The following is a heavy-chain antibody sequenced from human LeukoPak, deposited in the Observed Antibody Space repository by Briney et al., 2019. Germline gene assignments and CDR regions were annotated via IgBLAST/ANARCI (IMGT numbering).Heavy chain of an antibody. D-gene: IGHD2-15*01. CDR2: IYYSGST. J-gene: IGHJ5*02. CDR3: ARLLVGGSGTNWFDP. Sequence: PSETLSLTCTVSGGSISSSSYYWGWIRQPPGKGLEWIGSIYYSGSTYYNPSLKSRVTISVDTSKNQFSLKLSSVTAADTAVYYCARLLVGGSGTNWFDPWGQGTLVTVSS. V-gene: IGHV4-39*07. CDR1: GGSISSSSYY.